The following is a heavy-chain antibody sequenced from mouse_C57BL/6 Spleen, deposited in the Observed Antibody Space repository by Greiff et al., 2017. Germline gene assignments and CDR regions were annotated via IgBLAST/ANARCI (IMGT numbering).Heavy chain of an antibody. V-gene: IGHV1-15*01. Sequence: VQVVESGAELVRPGASVTLSCKASGYTFTDYEMHWVKQTPVHGLEWIGAIDPETGGTAYNQKFKGKAILTADKSSSTAYMELRSLTSEDSAVYYCTRGYYGSDPWFAYWGQGTLVTVSA. J-gene: IGHJ3*01. D-gene: IGHD1-1*01. CDR1: GYTFTDYE. CDR3: TRGYYGSDPWFAY. CDR2: IDPETGGT.